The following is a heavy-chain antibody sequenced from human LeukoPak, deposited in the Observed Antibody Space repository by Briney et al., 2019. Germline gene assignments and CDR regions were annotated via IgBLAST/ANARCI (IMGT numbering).Heavy chain of an antibody. CDR2: INPNSGAT. CDR1: GYTFTAYY. D-gene: IGHD2-15*01. CDR3: ASPLPYYTGVDCYSYAFDI. J-gene: IGHJ3*02. Sequence: ASVKVSCKASGYTFTAYYMHWVRQAPGQGLEWMGWINPNSGATNYAQKFQGRVTMTRDTSISTAYLELSRLRSDDTAVFYCASPLPYYTGVDCYSYAFDIWGQGTMVTVSS. V-gene: IGHV1-2*02.